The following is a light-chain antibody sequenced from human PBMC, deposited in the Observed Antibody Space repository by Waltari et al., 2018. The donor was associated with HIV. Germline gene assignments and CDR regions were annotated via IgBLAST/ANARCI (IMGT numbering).Light chain of an antibody. V-gene: IGLV1-44*01. J-gene: IGLJ1*01. CDR2: DNN. CDR3: STWDDSLSANV. CDR1: TSNIGSHT. Sequence: QSVLTQPPSASATPGQRVTISCSGSTSNIGSHTVHWYQQLPGAAPKLLIFDNNHRPSGVPERFSGSRSGTSATLAISGLQSGDEADYYCSTWDDSLSANVFASGTTVTVL.